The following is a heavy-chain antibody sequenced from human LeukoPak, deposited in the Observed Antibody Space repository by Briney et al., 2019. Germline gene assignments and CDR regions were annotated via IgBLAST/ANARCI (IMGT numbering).Heavy chain of an antibody. CDR1: GGSFSGYY. CDR3: ARLSLSGGWFDP. J-gene: IGHJ5*02. CDR2: INESGST. D-gene: IGHD2/OR15-2a*01. Sequence: SETLPLTCAVYGGSFSGYYWSWIRQPPGKGLEWIGEINESGSTYYNPSLKSRITLSVDTSNNHFSLKLTTLTAADTAMYYCARLSLSGGWFDPWGQGALVTVSS. V-gene: IGHV4-34*01.